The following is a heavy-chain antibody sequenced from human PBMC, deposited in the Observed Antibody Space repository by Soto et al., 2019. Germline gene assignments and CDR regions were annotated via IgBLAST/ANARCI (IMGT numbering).Heavy chain of an antibody. D-gene: IGHD3-10*01. CDR1: GGSFTNYY. J-gene: IGHJ4*02. CDR3: ARALRGDY. Sequence: SETLSLTCTVSGGSFTNYYWSWIRQPPGKGLEWIGYIYYNGNTNYNPPLKSRVTMSVDTSKNQFSLNLSSVTAADTAVYYCARALRGDYWGQGTLVTVSS. V-gene: IGHV4-59*01. CDR2: IYYNGNT.